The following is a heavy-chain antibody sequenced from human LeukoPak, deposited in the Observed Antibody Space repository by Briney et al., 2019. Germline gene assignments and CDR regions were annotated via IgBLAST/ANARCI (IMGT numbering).Heavy chain of an antibody. CDR3: ARATGGHYDY. CDR1: GFTFSSYA. CDR2: ISSNGGST. V-gene: IGHV3-64*01. J-gene: IGHJ4*02. Sequence: GGSLRLSCAASGFTFSSYAMHRVRQAPGKGLEYVSAISSNGGSTYYANSVKGRFTISRDNSKNTLYLQMGSLRAEDMAVYYCARATGGHYDYWGQGTLVTVSS. D-gene: IGHD1-1*01.